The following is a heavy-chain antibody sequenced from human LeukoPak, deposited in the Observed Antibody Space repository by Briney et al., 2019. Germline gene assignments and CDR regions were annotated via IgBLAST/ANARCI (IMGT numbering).Heavy chain of an antibody. CDR2: ISSSSSYI. Sequence: GGSLRLSCAASGFTFSSYSMNWVRQAPGKGLEWVSSISSSSSYIYYADSVKGRFTISRDNAKNSLYLQMNSLRAEDTAVYYCARDRRWLQSEGLDYWGQGTLVTVSS. D-gene: IGHD5-24*01. J-gene: IGHJ4*02. CDR3: ARDRRWLQSEGLDY. CDR1: GFTFSSYS. V-gene: IGHV3-21*01.